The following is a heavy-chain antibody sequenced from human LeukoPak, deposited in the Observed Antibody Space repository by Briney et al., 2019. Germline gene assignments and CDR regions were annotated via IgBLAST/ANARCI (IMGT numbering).Heavy chain of an antibody. Sequence: PGGSLRLSCAASGFTFDDYGMSWVRQAPGKGLEWDSGINWNGGSTGYADSVKGRFTISRDNSKNTLFLQINSLRPEDTAVYYCARDPQRSYSGYEIDYWGQGTLVTVSS. CDR2: INWNGGST. D-gene: IGHD5-12*01. CDR1: GFTFDDYG. J-gene: IGHJ4*02. V-gene: IGHV3-20*04. CDR3: ARDPQRSYSGYEIDY.